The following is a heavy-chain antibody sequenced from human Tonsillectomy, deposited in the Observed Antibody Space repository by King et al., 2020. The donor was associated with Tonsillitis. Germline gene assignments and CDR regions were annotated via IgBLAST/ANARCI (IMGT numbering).Heavy chain of an antibody. V-gene: IGHV3-13*04. D-gene: IGHD1-26*01. Sequence: VQLAESGGGLVQPGGSLRLSCAASGFTFSSYDMHWVRQATGKSLEWVSALGTAGDTYYPDSVKGRFTISRENAKNSLYLQMNSLRAGDTAVYYCARVALSGSYAFDFWGQGTMVTVSS. CDR1: GFTFSSYD. CDR3: ARVALSGSYAFDF. CDR2: LGTAGDT. J-gene: IGHJ3*01.